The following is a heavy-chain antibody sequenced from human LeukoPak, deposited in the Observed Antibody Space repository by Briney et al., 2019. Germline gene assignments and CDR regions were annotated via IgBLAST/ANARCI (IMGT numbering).Heavy chain of an antibody. V-gene: IGHV1-8*01. D-gene: IGHD2-2*01. CDR3: ARVPVPAPRRGLYFDY. CDR2: MNLNSGDT. CDR1: GYTFSSHD. J-gene: IGHJ4*02. Sequence: ASVKVSCKASGYTFSSHDIYWVRQAPGQGLEWMGWMNLNSGDTYYAQNFQGRFSITSDTSKSTTNMDLASLAPEDTAVYYCARVPVPAPRRGLYFDYWGQGTLITVSS.